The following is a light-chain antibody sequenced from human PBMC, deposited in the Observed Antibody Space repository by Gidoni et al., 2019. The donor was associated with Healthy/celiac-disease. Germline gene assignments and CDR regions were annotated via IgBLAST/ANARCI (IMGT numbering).Light chain of an antibody. J-gene: IGKJ2*01. V-gene: IGKV1-39*01. CDR3: QQSYSTLVT. CDR2: ASS. Sequence: DIQMTQSPSSLSASVGDRVTITCRAGQTISTYLNWYQQKPGKAPRLLIYASSRLQRGVPSRFSGSGSGTDFTLTISSLQPEDFATYYCQQSYSTLVTFXXXTKLEIK. CDR1: QTISTY.